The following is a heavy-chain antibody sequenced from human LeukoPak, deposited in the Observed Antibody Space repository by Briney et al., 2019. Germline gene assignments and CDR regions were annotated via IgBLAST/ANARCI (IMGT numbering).Heavy chain of an antibody. CDR1: GYTFTGYY. CDR3: ARGPTVTTDYYYYYMDV. D-gene: IGHD4-17*01. CDR2: INPNSGGT. J-gene: IGHJ6*03. V-gene: IGHV1-2*02. Sequence: ASVKVSCKASGYTFTGYYMHWVRQAPGQGLEWMEWINPNSGGTNYAQKFQGRVTMTRDTSISTAYMELSRLRSDDTAVYYCARGPTVTTDYYYYYMDVWGKGTTVTVSS.